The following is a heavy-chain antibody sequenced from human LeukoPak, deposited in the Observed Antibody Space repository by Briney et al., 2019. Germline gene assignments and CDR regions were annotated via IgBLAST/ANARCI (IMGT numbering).Heavy chain of an antibody. J-gene: IGHJ4*02. Sequence: SETLSLTCAISGDSVSRNSAAWIWITQSPSRALEWLGRTYYRSKWYNNYAVSVKSRINISPDTSKNQFSLHLNSVTPADTAVYYCARTYCDSTSCPRPFEDWGQGTLVTVSS. CDR2: TYYRSKWYN. CDR3: ARTYCDSTSCPRPFED. D-gene: IGHD2-2*01. CDR1: GDSVSRNSAA. V-gene: IGHV6-1*01.